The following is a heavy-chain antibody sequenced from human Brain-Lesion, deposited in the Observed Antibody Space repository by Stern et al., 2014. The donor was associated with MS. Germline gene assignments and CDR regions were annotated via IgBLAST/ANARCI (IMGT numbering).Heavy chain of an antibody. Sequence: VQLVESGPGLVKPSQTLSLTCTVSGGPISSHSYYWSWIRQPAGKGLEWMGRSYASGNTNYTPPRKSRVSISVDTSKNQLSLGLSSVTASDTAVYYCARDYGDLEFDLWGQGTLVTVSS. CDR3: ARDYGDLEFDL. V-gene: IGHV4-61*02. CDR2: SYASGNT. D-gene: IGHD4-17*01. J-gene: IGHJ4*02. CDR1: GGPISSHSYY.